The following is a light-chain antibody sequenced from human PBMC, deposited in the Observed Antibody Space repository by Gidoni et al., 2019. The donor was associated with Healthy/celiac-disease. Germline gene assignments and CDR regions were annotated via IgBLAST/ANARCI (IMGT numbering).Light chain of an antibody. CDR2: EDN. Sequence: NFMLTQPHSVSDPPGKTVTIPCTRSSGSIASNYVQWYQQRPGSSPTAVIYEDNQRPSGVPDRFSGSIDSSTNSASLTISGLKTEDEADYYCQSYDSSNHGVFGGGTKLTVL. J-gene: IGLJ2*01. CDR1: SGSIASNY. V-gene: IGLV6-57*01. CDR3: QSYDSSNHGV.